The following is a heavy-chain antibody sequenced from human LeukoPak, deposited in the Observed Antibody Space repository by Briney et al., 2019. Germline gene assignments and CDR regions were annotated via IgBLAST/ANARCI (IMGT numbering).Heavy chain of an antibody. CDR1: GFTVSSNY. CDR2: IYSDGST. J-gene: IGHJ4*02. CDR3: ASWGEGALDN. Sequence: GGSLRLSCAASGFTVSSNYMSWVRQAPGKGLEWVSVIYSDGSTYYADSVKGRFTISRDNSKNTLYLQMNSLRVEDTGVYYCASWGEGALDNWGQGTLVTVSS. V-gene: IGHV3-66*01. D-gene: IGHD1-26*01.